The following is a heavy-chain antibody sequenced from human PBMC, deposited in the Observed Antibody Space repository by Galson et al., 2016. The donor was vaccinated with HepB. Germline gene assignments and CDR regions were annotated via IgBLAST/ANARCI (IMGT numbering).Heavy chain of an antibody. Sequence: KASGGTFSTDGLSWVRQAPGQGLEWMGGIVPMFGATNYAQKFQDRVTITADESTNTAYMELSSLRSEDTAIYYCAREGCAGDCPKWFDPWGQGTLVTVSS. J-gene: IGHJ5*01. V-gene: IGHV1-69*01. CDR3: AREGCAGDCPKWFDP. CDR2: IVPMFGAT. CDR1: GGTFSTDG. D-gene: IGHD2-21*02.